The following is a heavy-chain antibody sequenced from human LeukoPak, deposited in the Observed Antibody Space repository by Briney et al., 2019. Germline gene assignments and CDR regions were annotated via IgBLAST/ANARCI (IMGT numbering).Heavy chain of an antibody. J-gene: IGHJ3*02. D-gene: IGHD2-21*01. Sequence: SETLSLTCTVPGGSISSYYWSWIRQPPGKGLEWIGYSYSSGSTNYNPSLKSRVTISVDTSKNQFSLKLSSVTAADTAVYYCARVVVAFDIWGQGTMVTVSS. CDR2: SYSSGST. CDR1: GGSISSYY. CDR3: ARVVVAFDI. V-gene: IGHV4-59*13.